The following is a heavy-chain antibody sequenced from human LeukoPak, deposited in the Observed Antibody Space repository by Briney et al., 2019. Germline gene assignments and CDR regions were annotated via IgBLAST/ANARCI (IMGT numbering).Heavy chain of an antibody. J-gene: IGHJ4*02. CDR3: AGRVWFGDLRDY. CDR1: GGSISSGGYS. Sequence: SETLSLTCAVSGGSISSGGYSWSWIRQPPGKGLEWIGYIYHSGSTYHNPSLKSRVTISVDRSKNQFSLKLSSVTAADTAVYYCAGRVWFGDLRDYWGQGTLVTVSS. V-gene: IGHV4-30-2*01. D-gene: IGHD3-10*01. CDR2: IYHSGST.